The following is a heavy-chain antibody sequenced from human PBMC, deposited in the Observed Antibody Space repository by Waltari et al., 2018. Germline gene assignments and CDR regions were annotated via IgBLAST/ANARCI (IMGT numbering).Heavy chain of an antibody. Sequence: EVQLVQSGAAVKKPGESLKISCTGSGYSFTSYWIGWVRQMPGKGLEWMGIIYPGDSDTRYSPSFQGQVTISADKSISTAYLQWSSLKASDTAMYYCARTPWYSGSYYYFDYWGQGTLVTVSS. CDR1: GYSFTSYW. V-gene: IGHV5-51*01. J-gene: IGHJ4*02. CDR3: ARTPWYSGSYYYFDY. CDR2: IYPGDSDT. D-gene: IGHD1-26*01.